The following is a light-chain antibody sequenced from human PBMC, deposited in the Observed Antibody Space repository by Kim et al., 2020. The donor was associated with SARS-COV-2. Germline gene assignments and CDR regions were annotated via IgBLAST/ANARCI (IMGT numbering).Light chain of an antibody. CDR1: SSNIGENP. CDR2: DSD. J-gene: IGLJ3*02. Sequence: GQGVSISCSGTSSNIGENPVNWYQQLPGMAPRLLIEDSDQRPSKIPDRFSAFKSGTSASLAISGLQSEDEADYYCAAWDDTLNAVLFGGGTQLTVL. CDR3: AAWDDTLNAVL. V-gene: IGLV1-44*01.